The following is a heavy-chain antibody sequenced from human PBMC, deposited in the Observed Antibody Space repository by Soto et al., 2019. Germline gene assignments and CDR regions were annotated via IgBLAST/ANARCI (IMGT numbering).Heavy chain of an antibody. Sequence: EVQLVQSGAEVKKPGESLRISCQGSGNSFTSTWISWVRQTPGKGLEWMGRIDPIDSYTYYSLSFKGHVTITVDKSTTTAYLHWSSLKASDTAMYYCARRSCAGTSCFFDYWGQGTLVAVSA. J-gene: IGHJ4*02. CDR3: ARRSCAGTSCFFDY. CDR1: GNSFTSTW. V-gene: IGHV5-10-1*01. CDR2: IDPIDSYT. D-gene: IGHD1-1*01.